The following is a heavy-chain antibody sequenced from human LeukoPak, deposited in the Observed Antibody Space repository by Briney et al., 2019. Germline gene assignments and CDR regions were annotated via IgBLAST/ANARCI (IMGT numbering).Heavy chain of an antibody. Sequence: PSGTLSLTCGVSGGSVTSTNWWTWVRQPPGKGLEWIGEVHLDGRTNYNPSLKSRLTVSVDLSENHISLKLTSVTAADTAVYYCAREGGFYRPLDYSGQGTLVTVPS. J-gene: IGHJ4*02. V-gene: IGHV4-4*02. CDR1: GGSVTSTNW. CDR3: AREGGFYRPLDY. CDR2: VHLDGRT. D-gene: IGHD3-3*01.